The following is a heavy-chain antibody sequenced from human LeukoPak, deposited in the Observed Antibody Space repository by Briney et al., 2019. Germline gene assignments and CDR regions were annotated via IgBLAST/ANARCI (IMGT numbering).Heavy chain of an antibody. Sequence: GESLKISCKGSGYSFTSYWIGWVRRMPGKGLEWMGIIYPGDSDTRYSPSFRGQVTISADKSISTAYLQWSSLKASDTAMYYCARHGVGAAAGRSWFDPWGQGTLVTVSS. CDR2: IYPGDSDT. CDR1: GYSFTSYW. CDR3: ARHGVGAAAGRSWFDP. J-gene: IGHJ5*02. V-gene: IGHV5-51*01. D-gene: IGHD6-13*01.